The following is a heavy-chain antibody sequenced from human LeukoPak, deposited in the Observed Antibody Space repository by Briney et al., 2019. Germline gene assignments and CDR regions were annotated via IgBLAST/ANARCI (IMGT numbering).Heavy chain of an antibody. Sequence: SETLSLTCTVSGGSIISHYWSWIRQPPGKGLEWIGYIYYSGSTNYNPSLKSRVTISVDTSKNQFSLKLSSATAADTAVYYCAREGGPYRPLDYTGQGTLVTVSS. CDR1: GGSIISHY. CDR2: IYYSGST. J-gene: IGHJ4*02. V-gene: IGHV4-59*11. CDR3: AREGGPYRPLDY.